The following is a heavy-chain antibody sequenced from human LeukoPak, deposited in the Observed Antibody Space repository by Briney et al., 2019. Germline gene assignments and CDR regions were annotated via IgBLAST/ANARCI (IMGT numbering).Heavy chain of an antibody. J-gene: IGHJ5*02. CDR2: IYHSGST. CDR1: GGSISSGGYY. Sequence: PSETLSLTCTVSGGSISSGGYYWSWIRQPPGKGLEWIGYIYHSGSTYYNPSLKSRVTISVDRSKNQFSLKLSSVTAADTAVYYCARVEGYCSGGSCYGNWFDPWGQGTLVTVSS. D-gene: IGHD2-15*01. V-gene: IGHV4-30-2*01. CDR3: ARVEGYCSGGSCYGNWFDP.